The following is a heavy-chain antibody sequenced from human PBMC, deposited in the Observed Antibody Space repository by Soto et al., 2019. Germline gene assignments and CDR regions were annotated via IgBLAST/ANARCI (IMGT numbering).Heavy chain of an antibody. V-gene: IGHV3-30-3*01. J-gene: IGHJ4*02. CDR3: AREYSSSFDY. D-gene: IGHD6-6*01. Sequence: GGSLRLSWAASGFTFSSYAMHWVRQAPGKGLEWVAVISYDGSNKYYADSVKGRFTISRDNSKNTLYLQMNSLRAEDTAVYYCAREYSSSFDYWGQGTLVTVSS. CDR1: GFTFSSYA. CDR2: ISYDGSNK.